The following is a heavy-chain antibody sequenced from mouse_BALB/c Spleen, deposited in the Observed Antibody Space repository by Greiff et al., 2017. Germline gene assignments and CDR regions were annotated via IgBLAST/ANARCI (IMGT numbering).Heavy chain of an antibody. J-gene: IGHJ4*01. D-gene: IGHD2-14*01. V-gene: IGHV1S56*01. CDR2: IYPGDGST. CDR1: GYTFTSYY. CDR3: AREGLRYDGAMDY. Sequence: QVQLQQSGPELVKPGASVKMSCKASGYTFTSYYIHWVKQRPGQGLEWIGWIYPGDGSTKYNEKFKGKTTLTADKSSSTAYMLLSSLTSEDSAIYFCAREGLRYDGAMDYWGQGTSVTVSS.